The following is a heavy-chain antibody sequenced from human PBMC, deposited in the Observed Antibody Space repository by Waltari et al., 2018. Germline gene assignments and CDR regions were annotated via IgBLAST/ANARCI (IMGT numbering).Heavy chain of an antibody. CDR3: AREGGYCSGGSCYIPIIGYYYYGMDV. CDR2: INHSGST. J-gene: IGHJ6*02. Sequence: QVQLQQWGAGLLKPSETLSPTCAVYGGSFSGYYWSWIRQPPGKGLAWIGEINHSGSTNNNPSLKSRVTISVDTSKNQFSLKLSSVTAADTAVYYCAREGGYCSGGSCYIPIIGYYYYGMDVWGQGTTVTVSS. D-gene: IGHD2-15*01. V-gene: IGHV4-34*01. CDR1: GGSFSGYY.